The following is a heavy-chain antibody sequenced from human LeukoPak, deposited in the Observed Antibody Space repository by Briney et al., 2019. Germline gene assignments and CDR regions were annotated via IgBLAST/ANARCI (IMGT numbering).Heavy chain of an antibody. J-gene: IGHJ5*02. V-gene: IGHV3-48*01. CDR2: ISSSSGNI. CDR3: ARDEAYSGTYAVT. Sequence: GGSLRLSCAASGFTFSSYSMNWVRQAPGKGLEWVSYISSSSGNILYADSVKGRFTIPRDNAKSSLFLQMNSLRAEDTAVYYCARDEAYSGTYAVTWGQGTLVTVSS. CDR1: GFTFSSYS. D-gene: IGHD1-26*01.